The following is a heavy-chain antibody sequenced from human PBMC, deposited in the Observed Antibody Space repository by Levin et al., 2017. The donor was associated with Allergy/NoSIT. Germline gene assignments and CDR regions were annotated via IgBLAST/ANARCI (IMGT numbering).Heavy chain of an antibody. D-gene: IGHD4-17*01. V-gene: IGHV6-1*01. CDR1: GDSVSSNSAA. J-gene: IGHJ3*02. Sequence: SETLSLTCVISGDSVSSNSAAWNWIRQSPSRGLEWLGRTYYRSKWYSDYAVSVKSRITINPDTSKNQFSLQLNSVTPEDTAVYYCAREVPTTVRALDIWGQGTMVTVSS. CDR3: AREVPTTVRALDI. CDR2: TYYRSKWYS.